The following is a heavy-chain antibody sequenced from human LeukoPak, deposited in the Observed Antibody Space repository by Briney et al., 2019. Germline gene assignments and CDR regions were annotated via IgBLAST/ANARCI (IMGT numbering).Heavy chain of an antibody. J-gene: IGHJ3*02. CDR1: GGSISSYY. V-gene: IGHV4-59*01. Sequence: SETLCLTCTVSGGSISSYYWSWIRQPPGKGLEWMGYIYYSGSTNYNPSLKSRVTISVDTSKNQFSLKLSSVTAADTAVYYCARAASSSSWYSGAAFDIWGQGTMVTVSS. CDR3: ARAASSSSWYSGAAFDI. D-gene: IGHD6-13*01. CDR2: IYYSGST.